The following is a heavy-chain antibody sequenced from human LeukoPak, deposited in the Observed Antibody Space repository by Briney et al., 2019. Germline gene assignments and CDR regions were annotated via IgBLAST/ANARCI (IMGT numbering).Heavy chain of an antibody. CDR1: GYTFTGYY. CDR2: INPNSGGT. V-gene: IGHV1-2*04. CDR3: ARGDYCSGGSCYGYYFDY. D-gene: IGHD2-15*01. Sequence: ASVKVSCKASGYTFTGYYMHWVRQAPGQGLEWMGWINPNSGGTNYAQKFQGWVTMIRDTSISTAYMELSRLRSDDTAVYYCARGDYCSGGSCYGYYFDYWGQGTLVTVSS. J-gene: IGHJ4*02.